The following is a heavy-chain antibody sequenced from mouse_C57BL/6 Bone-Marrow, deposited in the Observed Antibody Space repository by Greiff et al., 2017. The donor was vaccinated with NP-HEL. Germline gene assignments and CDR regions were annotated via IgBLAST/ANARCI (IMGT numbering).Heavy chain of an antibody. Sequence: QVQLQHSGAELARPGASVKLSCKASGYTFTSYGISWVKQSTGQGLEWIGEIYPRSGNTYYNEKFKGKATLTADKSSSTAYMELRSLTAEDSAVYFCAIYYYGSSPYWYFDVWGTGTTVTVSS. J-gene: IGHJ1*03. D-gene: IGHD1-1*01. CDR1: GYTFTSYG. CDR2: IYPRSGNT. V-gene: IGHV1-81*01. CDR3: AIYYYGSSPYWYFDV.